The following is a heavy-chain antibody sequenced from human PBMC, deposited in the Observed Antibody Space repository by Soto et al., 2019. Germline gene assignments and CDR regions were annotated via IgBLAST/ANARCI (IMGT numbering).Heavy chain of an antibody. D-gene: IGHD1-26*01. Sequence: PSETLSLTCTVSGGSISGSSYYWGWIRQAPGKGLEWIGSIYYTGSTYYNPSLKSRVTISVDTSKNQFSLKLTSVTAAETAVYYCARHVKWTHSDYWGQGTPVTVSS. J-gene: IGHJ4*02. CDR2: IYYTGST. V-gene: IGHV4-39*01. CDR1: GGSISGSSYY. CDR3: ARHVKWTHSDY.